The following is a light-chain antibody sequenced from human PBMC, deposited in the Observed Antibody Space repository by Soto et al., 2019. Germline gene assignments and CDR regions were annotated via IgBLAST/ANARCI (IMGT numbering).Light chain of an antibody. CDR2: EGS. V-gene: IGLV2-23*01. J-gene: IGLJ1*01. CDR1: SSDVGSYNV. CDR3: CSYAGSSTYV. Sequence: ALTQPASVSGSPGQSITISCTGTSSDVGSYNVVSWYQQHPGKAPKLMIFEGSKRPSGVSNRFSGSKSGNTASLTISGLQAEDEADYYCCSYAGSSTYVFGTGTKVTVL.